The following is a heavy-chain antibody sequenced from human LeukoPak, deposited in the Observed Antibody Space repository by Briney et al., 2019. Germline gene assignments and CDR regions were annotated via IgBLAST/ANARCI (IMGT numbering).Heavy chain of an antibody. D-gene: IGHD3-3*02. J-gene: IGHJ4*02. CDR2: ISTGSSTI. CDR3: ARQGSLAD. Sequence: PGGSLRLSCVTSGFSFSSYSMNWARQVPGKGLEWIAYISTGSSTIYYADSVKGRFIVSRDNAKNSLYLQLNTLRDEDTAVYYCARQGSLADWGRGTLATVSS. V-gene: IGHV3-48*02. CDR1: GFSFSSYS.